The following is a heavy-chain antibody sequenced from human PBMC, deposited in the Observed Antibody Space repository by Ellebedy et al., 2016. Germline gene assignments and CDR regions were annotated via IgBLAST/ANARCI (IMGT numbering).Heavy chain of an antibody. D-gene: IGHD1-26*01. Sequence: GESLKISCKGSGYRFSNYWIGWVRQMPGKGLEWMGVIYPGDSDTRYSPSFQGQVTISADKSISTAYLQGSSLKASDTAMYYCARRQVGALGDYDWFDPWGQGTLVTVSS. V-gene: IGHV5-51*01. CDR3: ARRQVGALGDYDWFDP. CDR1: GYRFSNYW. CDR2: IYPGDSDT. J-gene: IGHJ5*02.